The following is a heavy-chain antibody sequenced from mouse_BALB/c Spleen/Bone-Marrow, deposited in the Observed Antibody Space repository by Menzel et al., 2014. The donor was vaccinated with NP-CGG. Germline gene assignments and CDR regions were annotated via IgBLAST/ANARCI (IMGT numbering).Heavy chain of an antibody. CDR2: SRNRAKHYTT. V-gene: IGHV7-1*02. D-gene: IGHD2-10*02. CDR3: ARDVGYGNYFVY. Sequence: EVKLMESGGGLVQPGDSLRLSCATSGFTFSDFYMEWVRPPPGKRLEWIAASRNRAKHYTTEYSASVKGRFIVPRDTSQSILYLQMNALRAEDTAIYYCARDVGYGNYFVYWGQGTLVTVSA. CDR1: GFTFSDFY. J-gene: IGHJ3*01.